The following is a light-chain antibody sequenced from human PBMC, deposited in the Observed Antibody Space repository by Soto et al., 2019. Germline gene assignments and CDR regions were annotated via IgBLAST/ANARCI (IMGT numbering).Light chain of an antibody. J-gene: IGKJ1*01. V-gene: IGKV1-39*01. CDR3: QPSYSSPRT. CDR2: GAS. Sequence: DIQMTQSPSSLSASVGDRVTITCRASQSINSYLNWYQQKPGKAPKLLIYGASSLQGGVPSRFSGSGSGTDFTSTISSLQPEDFTTYYCQPSYSSPRTFGQGTKVEIK. CDR1: QSINSY.